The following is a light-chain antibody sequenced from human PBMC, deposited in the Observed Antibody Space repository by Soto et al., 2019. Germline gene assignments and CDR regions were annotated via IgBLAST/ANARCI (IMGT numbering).Light chain of an antibody. CDR2: WAS. CDR3: QQYYSTPWT. V-gene: IGKV4-1*01. CDR1: QSVLYSSNNKNY. J-gene: IGKJ1*01. Sequence: DIVMTQSPDSLAVSLGERATINCKSSQSVLYSSNNKNYLAWYQQKPGQPPKLLIYWASTRESGVPDRFSGSGSGTDFTLTISSRQAEDVAVYYCQQYYSTPWTFVQGTKVEIK.